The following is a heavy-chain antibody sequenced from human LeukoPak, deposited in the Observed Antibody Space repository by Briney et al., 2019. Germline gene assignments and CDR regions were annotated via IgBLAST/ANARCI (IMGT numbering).Heavy chain of an antibody. D-gene: IGHD6-19*01. V-gene: IGHV3-66*01. CDR3: ARSLSSGWDLDY. CDR2: LYPEGNT. CDR1: GFSVSSEY. J-gene: IGHJ4*02. Sequence: GGSLRLSCAASGFSVSSEYMDWVRQAPGKGLEWVSILYPEGNTYYTDSVKGRFTISRDNSKNTLYLQMNSLRAEGTAVYYCARSLSSGWDLDYWGQGTLVTVSS.